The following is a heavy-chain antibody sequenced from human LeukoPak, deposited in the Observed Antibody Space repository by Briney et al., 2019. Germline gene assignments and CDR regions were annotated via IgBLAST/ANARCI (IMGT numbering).Heavy chain of an antibody. D-gene: IGHD3-16*02. J-gene: IGHJ4*02. CDR2: IWYDGSNK. Sequence: PGGSLTLSCAASGFTFSSYGMHWVRQAPGKGLEWVAVIWYDGSNKYYADSVKGRFTISRDNSKNTLYLQMNSLRAEDTAVYYCARDGSYYDYVWGSYSYTPEGFDYWGQGTLVTVSS. CDR3: ARDGSYYDYVWGSYSYTPEGFDY. V-gene: IGHV3-33*01. CDR1: GFTFSSYG.